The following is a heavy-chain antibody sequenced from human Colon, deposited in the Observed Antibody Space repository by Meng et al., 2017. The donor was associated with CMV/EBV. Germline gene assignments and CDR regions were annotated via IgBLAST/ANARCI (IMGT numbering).Heavy chain of an antibody. V-gene: IGHV3-30*02. CDR3: AKREASASLDY. CDR1: GFTFDDYG. J-gene: IGHJ4*02. Sequence: GGSLRLSCAASGFTFDDYGMSWVRQAPGEGLEWVAFIRFDAKEQYYSESVKGRFTISRDNAMSTLYLHMDGLRPDDTAVYYCAKREASASLDYWGQGTLVTVSS. D-gene: IGHD5-24*01. CDR2: IRFDAKEQ.